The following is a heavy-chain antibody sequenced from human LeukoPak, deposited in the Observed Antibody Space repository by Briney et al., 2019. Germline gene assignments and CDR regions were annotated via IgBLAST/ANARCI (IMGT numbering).Heavy chain of an antibody. J-gene: IGHJ5*02. V-gene: IGHV4-4*09. CDR1: GVSNNSYY. Sequence: SETLSLTCTVSGVSNNSYYWSWLRQPPGKGLEWIGYTHPSGNTNYSPSLKSRVTISIDTSRNQFSLKLSSVTAVDTAVYYCARKAPKKGWFDPWGQGTLVTVSS. CDR2: THPSGNT. CDR3: ARKAPKKGWFDP.